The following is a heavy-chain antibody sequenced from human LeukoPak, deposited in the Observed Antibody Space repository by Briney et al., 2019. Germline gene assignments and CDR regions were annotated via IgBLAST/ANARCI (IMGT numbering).Heavy chain of an antibody. J-gene: IGHJ5*02. D-gene: IGHD1-26*01. CDR3: AREGSLRATTNWFDP. CDR2: IIPIFGTA. Sequence: GASVTVSCKASGGTFSSYAISWVRQAPGQGLEWMGGIIPIFGTANYAQKFQGRVTITTDESTSTAYMELSSLRSEDTAVYYCAREGSLRATTNWFDPWGQGTLVTVSS. CDR1: GGTFSSYA. V-gene: IGHV1-69*05.